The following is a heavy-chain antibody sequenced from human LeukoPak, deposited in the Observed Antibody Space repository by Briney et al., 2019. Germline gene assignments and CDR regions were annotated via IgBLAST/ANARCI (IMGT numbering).Heavy chain of an antibody. CDR2: LSYDGSIQ. CDR1: GFTFSSYA. J-gene: IGHJ4*02. V-gene: IGHV3-30*04. D-gene: IGHD3-22*01. CDR3: ARDSYSVVVKYDSSGYYGDS. Sequence: PGRSLRLSCAASGFTFSSYAMHWVRQAPGKGLEWVATLSYDGSIQYYPDSVKGRFTISRDNSKNTLYLQMNSLRAEDTAVYYCARDSYSVVVKYDSSGYYGDSWGQGTLVTVSS.